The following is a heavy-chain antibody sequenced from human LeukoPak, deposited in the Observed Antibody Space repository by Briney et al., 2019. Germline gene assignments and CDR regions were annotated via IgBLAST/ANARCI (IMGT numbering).Heavy chain of an antibody. CDR1: GYTLTELS. Sequence: GASVTVSCKVSGYTLTELSMHWVRQAPGKGLEWMGGFDPEDGETIYAQKFQGRVTMTEDTSTDTAYMELSSLRSEDTAVYYCATQGPYSGSYNFDYWGQGTLVTVSS. D-gene: IGHD1-26*01. J-gene: IGHJ4*02. CDR2: FDPEDGET. V-gene: IGHV1-24*01. CDR3: ATQGPYSGSYNFDY.